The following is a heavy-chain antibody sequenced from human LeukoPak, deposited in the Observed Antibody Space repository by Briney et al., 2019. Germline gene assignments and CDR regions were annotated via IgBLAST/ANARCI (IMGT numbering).Heavy chain of an antibody. Sequence: ASVKVSCKASGGTFSSYAISWVRQAPGQGLEWMGGIIPIFGTTNYAQKLQGRVTITADESTSTAYMELSSLRSEDTAVYYCASRTYTYDSSGYYRRNYYFDYWGQGTLVTVSS. CDR1: GGTFSSYA. J-gene: IGHJ4*02. CDR2: IIPIFGTT. CDR3: ASRTYTYDSSGYYRRNYYFDY. D-gene: IGHD3-22*01. V-gene: IGHV1-69*13.